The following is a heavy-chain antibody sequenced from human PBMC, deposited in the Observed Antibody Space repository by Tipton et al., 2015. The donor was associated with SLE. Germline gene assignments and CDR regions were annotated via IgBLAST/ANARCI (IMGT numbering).Heavy chain of an antibody. CDR3: ARGRAAADLYYYYYYMDV. J-gene: IGHJ6*03. Sequence: TLSLTCTVSGGPISSSSYYWGWIRRPPGKGLEWIGSIYYSGSTYYNPSLKSRVTISVDTSKNQFSLKLSSVTAADTAVYYCARGRAAADLYYYYYYMDVWGKGTTVTVSS. V-gene: IGHV4-39*07. D-gene: IGHD6-13*01. CDR2: IYYSGST. CDR1: GGPISSSSYY.